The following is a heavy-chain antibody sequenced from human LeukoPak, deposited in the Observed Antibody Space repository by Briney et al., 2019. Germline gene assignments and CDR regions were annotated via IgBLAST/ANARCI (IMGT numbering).Heavy chain of an antibody. CDR2: IYTSGGT. CDR1: GDSISSYY. J-gene: IGHJ4*02. D-gene: IGHD6-6*01. Sequence: SETLSLTCTVSGDSISSYYWSWIRQPPGKGLEWIGYIYTSGGTNYIPSPKGRVTISIDTSKNQFSLKLSSVTAADSAVYYCARLTRLSTSPDRYYLDYWGQGTLVTVSS. V-gene: IGHV4-4*09. CDR3: ARLTRLSTSPDRYYLDY.